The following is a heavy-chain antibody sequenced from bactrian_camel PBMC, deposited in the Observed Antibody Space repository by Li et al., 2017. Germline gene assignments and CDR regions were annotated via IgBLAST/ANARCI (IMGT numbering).Heavy chain of an antibody. V-gene: IGHV3-2*01. CDR3: AADYRYGGSWYDY. D-gene: IGHD6*01. J-gene: IGHJ4*01. CDR2: IYSDAITT. CDR1: GITFSNYY. Sequence: HVQLVESGGGLVQPGGSLRLSCAASGITFSNYYMSWVRQAPGKGLEWVSSIYSDAITTYYADSVKGRFTISRDNAENTLYLQMNSLKSEGTGLYFCAADYRYGGSWYDYWGQGTQVTVS.